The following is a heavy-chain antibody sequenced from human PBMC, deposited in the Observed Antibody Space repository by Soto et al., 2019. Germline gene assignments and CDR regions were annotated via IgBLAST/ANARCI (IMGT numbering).Heavy chain of an antibody. CDR3: AHLLTTVTTGYFDF. V-gene: IGHV2-5*02. CDR2: IYWVDDK. D-gene: IGHD4-17*01. Sequence: QITLEESGPTLVKPTQTLTLTCSFSGFSLSTSGVGLGWIRHPPGQALEWLGLIYWVDDKRYNPSLKSRRTFTRDTSKNPVVLTLTNVDPVDTATYYCAHLLTTVTTGYFDFWGQGALVTVSS. J-gene: IGHJ4*02. CDR1: GFSLSTSGVG.